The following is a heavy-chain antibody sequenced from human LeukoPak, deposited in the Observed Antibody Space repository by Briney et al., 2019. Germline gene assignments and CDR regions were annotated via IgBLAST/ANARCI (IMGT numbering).Heavy chain of an antibody. D-gene: IGHD3-22*01. CDR2: ISGSGGST. J-gene: IGHJ4*02. CDR1: GFTFSSYA. V-gene: IGHV3-23*01. CDR3: AKVGRITMIVVANRPTYYFDY. Sequence: PGGSLRLSCAASGFTFSSYAMSWVRQAPGKGLEWVSAISGSGGSTYYADSVKGRFTISRDNSKNTLYLQMNSLRAEDTAVYYCAKVGRITMIVVANRPTYYFDYWGQGTLVTVSS.